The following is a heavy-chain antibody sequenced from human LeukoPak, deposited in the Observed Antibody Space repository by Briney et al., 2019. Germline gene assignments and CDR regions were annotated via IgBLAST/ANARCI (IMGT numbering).Heavy chain of an antibody. CDR3: AKAKYSSGWDYYYYGMDV. CDR1: GFPFSSYG. V-gene: IGHV3-30*18. J-gene: IGHJ6*02. Sequence: SGGSLRLSCSASGFPFSSYGMHWVPDAPDKGLEGGSVISYDGSNKYYADSVKARLTISSDNSKNTLYLQMNSLRAEATAVYYCAKAKYSSGWDYYYYGMDVWGQGTTVTVSS. D-gene: IGHD6-19*01. CDR2: ISYDGSNK.